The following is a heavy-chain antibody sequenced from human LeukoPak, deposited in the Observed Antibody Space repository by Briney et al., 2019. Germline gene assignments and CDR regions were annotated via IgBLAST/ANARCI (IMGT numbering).Heavy chain of an antibody. Sequence: GGSLRLSCVVSGITLSNYAMSWVPQAPGKGLEWVSGISERGGSTNYADSVRGRFIISRDTSKNTVYLQMNSLRVEATAVYFCAKRGIVIRAVIIIGFHKEAYYFDYWGQGILVTVSS. CDR3: AKRGIVIRAVIIIGFHKEAYYFDY. J-gene: IGHJ4*02. CDR2: ISERGGST. V-gene: IGHV3-23*01. D-gene: IGHD3-10*01. CDR1: GITLSNYA.